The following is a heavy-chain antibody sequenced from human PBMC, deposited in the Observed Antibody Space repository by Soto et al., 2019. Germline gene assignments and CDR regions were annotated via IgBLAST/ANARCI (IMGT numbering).Heavy chain of an antibody. Sequence: QVQLVESGGGVVQPGRSLRLSCAASGFTFSSYAMYWVRQAPGKGLEWVAVISYDGSNKYYADSVKGRFTISRDNSKNTLYLQMNSLRAEDTAVYYCARPINQWSPADYWGQGTLVTVSS. CDR1: GFTFSSYA. CDR2: ISYDGSNK. D-gene: IGHD2-15*01. CDR3: ARPINQWSPADY. V-gene: IGHV3-30-3*01. J-gene: IGHJ4*02.